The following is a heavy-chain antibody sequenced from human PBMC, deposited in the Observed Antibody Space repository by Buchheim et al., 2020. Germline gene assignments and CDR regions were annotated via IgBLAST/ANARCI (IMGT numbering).Heavy chain of an antibody. V-gene: IGHV3-48*03. J-gene: IGHJ4*02. CDR3: ASSYSSGWYGAFWSNGFDY. D-gene: IGHD6-19*01. CDR1: GFTFSSYE. CDR2: ISSSGSTI. Sequence: EVQLVESGGGLVQPGGSLRLSCAASGFTFSSYEMNWVRQAPGKGLEWVSYISSSGSTIYYADSVKGRFTISRDNAKNSLYLQMNSLRAEDTAVYYCASSYSSGWYGAFWSNGFDYWGQGTL.